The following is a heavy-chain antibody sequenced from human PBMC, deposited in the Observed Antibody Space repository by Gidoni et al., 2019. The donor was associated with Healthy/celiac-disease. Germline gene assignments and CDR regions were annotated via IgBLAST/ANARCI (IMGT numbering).Heavy chain of an antibody. D-gene: IGHD6-13*01. J-gene: IGHJ4*02. V-gene: IGHV3-30-3*01. CDR2: ISYDGSNK. CDR1: GFTFSSYA. Sequence: QVQLVESGGGVVQPGRSLRLSCAASGFTFSSYAMHWVRKAPGKGLEWVAVISYDGSNKYYADSVKGRFTISRDNSKNTLYLQMNSLRAEDTAVYYCARGNSSSWYYFDYWGQGTLVTVSS. CDR3: ARGNSSSWYYFDY.